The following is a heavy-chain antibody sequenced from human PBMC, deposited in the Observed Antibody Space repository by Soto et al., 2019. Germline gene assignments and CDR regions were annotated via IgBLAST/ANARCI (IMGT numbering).Heavy chain of an antibody. Sequence: SETLSLTCKVSGGSLTTYFWSWVRQPPGKRLEWIGYISYRGDTKYNPALQSRVTISLDMSEKQFSLNLSSVTSADTAIYYCARSSGMATTFDYWGQGTLVTVSS. D-gene: IGHD3-10*01. CDR1: GGSLTTYF. V-gene: IGHV4-59*01. CDR3: ARSSGMATTFDY. J-gene: IGHJ4*02. CDR2: ISYRGDT.